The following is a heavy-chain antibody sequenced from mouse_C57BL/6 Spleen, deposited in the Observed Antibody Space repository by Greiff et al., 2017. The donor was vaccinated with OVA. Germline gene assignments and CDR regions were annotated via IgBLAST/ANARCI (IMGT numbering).Heavy chain of an antibody. Sequence: QVQLKESGPGLVAPSQSLSITCTVSGFSLTSYAISWVRQPPGKGLEWLGVIWTGGGTNYNSALKSRLSISKDNSKSQVFLKMNSLQTDDTARYYCARENNYGYDGGYYFDYWGQGTTLTVSS. CDR1: GFSLTSYA. D-gene: IGHD2-2*01. CDR3: ARENNYGYDGGYYFDY. V-gene: IGHV2-9-1*01. CDR2: IWTGGGT. J-gene: IGHJ2*01.